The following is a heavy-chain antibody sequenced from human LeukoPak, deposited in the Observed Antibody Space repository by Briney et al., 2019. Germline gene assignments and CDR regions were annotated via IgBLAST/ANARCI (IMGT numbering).Heavy chain of an antibody. D-gene: IGHD5-24*01. Sequence: GESLKISCKGSGYSFTTYWIGWVRQMPGKGLEWMGVIYPGDSDTRYSPSFQGQVTISAEKSISTAYLQWSSLKASDTALYYCASRKKGMATAGFDYWGQGTLVTVSS. V-gene: IGHV5-51*01. CDR2: IYPGDSDT. CDR1: GYSFTTYW. CDR3: ASRKKGMATAGFDY. J-gene: IGHJ4*02.